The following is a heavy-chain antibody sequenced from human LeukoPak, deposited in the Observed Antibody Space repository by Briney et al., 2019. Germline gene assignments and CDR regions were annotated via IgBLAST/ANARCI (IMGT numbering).Heavy chain of an antibody. CDR3: ARDRGGEGWLASDY. V-gene: IGHV3-30-3*01. D-gene: IGHD6-19*01. Sequence: GGSLRLSCAASGFTFSSYAMHWVRQAPGKGLEWVAVISYDGSNKYYADSVKGRFTISRDNSKNTLYLQMNSLRAEDTAVYYCARDRGGEGWLASDYWGQGTLVTVSS. CDR1: GFTFSSYA. CDR2: ISYDGSNK. J-gene: IGHJ4*02.